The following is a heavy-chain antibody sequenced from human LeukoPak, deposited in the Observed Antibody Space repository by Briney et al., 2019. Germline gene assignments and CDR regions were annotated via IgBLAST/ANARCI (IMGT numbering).Heavy chain of an antibody. V-gene: IGHV3-20*04. D-gene: IGHD5-24*01. CDR1: GYIFDDYG. CDR2: INWNGGST. CDR3: VRLGRDGYTYGAAY. J-gene: IGHJ1*01. Sequence: GGSLRLSCAGSGYIFDDYGMRWVRQAPGKGLEWVVGINWNGGSTGYAASVKGRCTISRDNAKTALYLEMNSLRVEDTAFYYCVRLGRDGYTYGAAYWGQGALVTVSS.